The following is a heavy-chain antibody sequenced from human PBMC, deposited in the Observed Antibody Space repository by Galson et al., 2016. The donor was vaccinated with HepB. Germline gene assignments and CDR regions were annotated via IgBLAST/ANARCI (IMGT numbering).Heavy chain of an antibody. J-gene: IGHJ3*02. CDR2: ISPYNGNT. Sequence: SVKVSCKASGYTFTSYGISWVRQAPGQGLEWMGWISPYNGNTNYAQKVQGRGTMTTDTSTSTAYMELRSLRSDDTAMYYCARDLYSSSSGALHIWGQGTMVTVSS. CDR3: ARDLYSSSSGALHI. V-gene: IGHV1-18*01. CDR1: GYTFTSYG. D-gene: IGHD6-6*01.